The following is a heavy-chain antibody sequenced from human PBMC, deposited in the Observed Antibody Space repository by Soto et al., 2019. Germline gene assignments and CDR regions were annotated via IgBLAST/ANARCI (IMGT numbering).Heavy chain of an antibody. D-gene: IGHD6-6*01. CDR1: CLSFSGYY. J-gene: IGHJ4*02. Sequence: PSGTLSLTCAAYCLSFSGYYWSWIRQPPGKGLEWIGEINHSGSTNYNPSLKSRVTISVDTSKNQFSLKLSSVTAADTAVYYCARALAAHKSKTDYWGQGTPVTVSS. CDR3: ARALAAHKSKTDY. CDR2: INHSGST. V-gene: IGHV4-34*01.